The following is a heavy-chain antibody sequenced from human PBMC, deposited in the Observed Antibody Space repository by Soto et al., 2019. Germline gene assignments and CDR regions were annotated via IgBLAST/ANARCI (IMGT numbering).Heavy chain of an antibody. CDR3: ARAPYSGSYGWAFDI. CDR1: GFTVSSNY. J-gene: IGHJ3*02. V-gene: IGHV3-66*01. Sequence: GGSLRLSCAASGFTVSSNYMSWVRQAPGKGLGWVSVIYSGGSTYYADSVKGRFTISRDNSKNTLYLQMNSLRAEDTAVYYCARAPYSGSYGWAFDIWGQGTMVTVSS. D-gene: IGHD1-26*01. CDR2: IYSGGST.